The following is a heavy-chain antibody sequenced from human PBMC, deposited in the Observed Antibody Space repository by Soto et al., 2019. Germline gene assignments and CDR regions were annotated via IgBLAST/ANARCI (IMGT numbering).Heavy chain of an antibody. V-gene: IGHV3-30*18. D-gene: IGHD3-22*01. CDR3: AKTPDYYDSSGEGVDYYYGMDV. J-gene: IGHJ6*02. Sequence: GGSLRLSCAASGFTFSSYGMHWVRQAPGKGLEWVAVISYDGSNKYYADSVKGRFTISRDNSKNTLYLQMNSLRAEDTAVYYCAKTPDYYDSSGEGVDYYYGMDVWGQGTTVTVSS. CDR1: GFTFSSYG. CDR2: ISYDGSNK.